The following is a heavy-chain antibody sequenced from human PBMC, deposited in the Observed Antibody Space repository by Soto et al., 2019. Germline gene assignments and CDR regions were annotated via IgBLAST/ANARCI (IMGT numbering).Heavy chain of an antibody. Sequence: DVQLLESGGGLVQPAGYLRLSCAASGFTFSSYAMGWVRQGPGKGLEWVAVVSIGGSTHYADSVRGRFTISRDNSKNTLSLQMNSLTAEDTAVYFCAKRRGAGGHFDYWGQGALVTVSS. CDR1: GFTFSSYA. J-gene: IGHJ4*02. V-gene: IGHV3-23*01. CDR2: VSIGGST. D-gene: IGHD2-15*01. CDR3: AKRRGAGGHFDY.